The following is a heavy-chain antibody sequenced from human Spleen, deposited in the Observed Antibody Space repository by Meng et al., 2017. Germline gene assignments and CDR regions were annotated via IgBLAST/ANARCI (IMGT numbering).Heavy chain of an antibody. D-gene: IGHD3-10*01. CDR2: IKQDGSEK. V-gene: IGHV3-7*01. Sequence: GESLKISCEASGFTFSDYWMTWVRQAPGKGLEWVANIKQDGSEKYYVDSVKGRFTISRDNAKNSLYLQMNSLRAEDTAVYYCARDQSYGSGSLRAFDIWGQGTMVTVSS. CDR1: GFTFSDYW. J-gene: IGHJ3*02. CDR3: ARDQSYGSGSLRAFDI.